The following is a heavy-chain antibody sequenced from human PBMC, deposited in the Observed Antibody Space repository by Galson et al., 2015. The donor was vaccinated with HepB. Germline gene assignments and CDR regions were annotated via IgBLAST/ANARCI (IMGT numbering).Heavy chain of an antibody. Sequence: SLRLSCAASGFTFSSYSMNWVRQAPGKGLEWVSSISSSSCYIYYADSVKGRFTISRDNAKNSLYLQMNSLRAEDTAVYYCAGLSSGWYIRGGWEFDYWGQGTLVTVSS. CDR2: ISSSSCYI. CDR3: AGLSSGWYIRGGWEFDY. CDR1: GFTFSSYS. V-gene: IGHV3-21*01. J-gene: IGHJ4*02. D-gene: IGHD6-19*01.